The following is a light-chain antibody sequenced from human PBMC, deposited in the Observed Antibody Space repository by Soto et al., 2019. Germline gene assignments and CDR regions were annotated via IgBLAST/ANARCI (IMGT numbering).Light chain of an antibody. CDR2: DVS. CDR1: SSDVGGYNY. J-gene: IGLJ1*01. Sequence: QSALTQPRSVSGSPGQSVTISCTGTSSDVGGYNYVSWYQQHPGKAPKVMIYDVSKRPSGVPDRFSGSKSGNTASLTISGLQAEDEADYYCCSYAGSPYVFGTGTKLTGL. CDR3: CSYAGSPYV. V-gene: IGLV2-11*01.